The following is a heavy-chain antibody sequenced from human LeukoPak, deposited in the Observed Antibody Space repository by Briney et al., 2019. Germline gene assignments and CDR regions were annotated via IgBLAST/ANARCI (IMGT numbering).Heavy chain of an antibody. Sequence: PGGSLRLSCAASGFTFSSYAIHWVRQAPGKGLEYVSSISGNGDSTFYANSVKGRFTISRDNSKNTLYLQMGSLRAEDMAVYYRARVGYSSPFDYWGQGTLVTVSS. V-gene: IGHV3-64*01. D-gene: IGHD6-13*01. CDR2: ISGNGDST. CDR3: ARVGYSSPFDY. J-gene: IGHJ4*02. CDR1: GFTFSSYA.